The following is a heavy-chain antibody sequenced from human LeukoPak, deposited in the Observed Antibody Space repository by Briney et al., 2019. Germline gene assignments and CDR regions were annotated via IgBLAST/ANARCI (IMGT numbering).Heavy chain of an antibody. D-gene: IGHD3-10*01. V-gene: IGHV1-24*01. CDR1: GYTLTELS. J-gene: IGHJ4*02. CDR3: ATEGYYGSTFDY. CDR2: FDPEDGER. Sequence: GASVKVSCKVSGYTLTELSMHWVRQAPGKGLGWMGGFDPEDGERIYAQKFQGRVTMTEDTSTDTAYMELSSLRSEDTAVYYCATEGYYGSTFDYWGQGTLVTVSS.